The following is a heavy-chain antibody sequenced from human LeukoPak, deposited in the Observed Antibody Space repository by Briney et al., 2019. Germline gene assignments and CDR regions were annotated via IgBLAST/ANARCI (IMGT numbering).Heavy chain of an antibody. V-gene: IGHV3-66*01. CDR1: GFTVSSNY. J-gene: IGHJ4*02. D-gene: IGHD3-22*01. CDR2: IYSGGST. CDR3: AMGPYDSSGYYG. Sequence: GGSLRLFCAASGFTVSSNYMSWVRQAPGKGLEWVSVIYSGGSTYYADSVKGRFTISRDNSKNTLYLQMNSLRAEDTAVYYCAMGPYDSSGYYGWGQGTLVTVSS.